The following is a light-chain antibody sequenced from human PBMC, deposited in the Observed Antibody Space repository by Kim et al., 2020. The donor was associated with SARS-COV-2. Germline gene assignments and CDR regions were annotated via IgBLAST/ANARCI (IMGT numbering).Light chain of an antibody. J-gene: IGLJ2*01. CDR3: GTWDSSLNVVV. CDR2: DNN. Sequence: GQKVTISGPGRSSNISNDYVTWYQHVPRTAPKPLIYDNNRRHSGIPDRFSGSKAGASATLGITGLQTGDEGEYYCGTWDSSLNVVVFGGGTQLTVL. CDR1: SSNISNDY. V-gene: IGLV1-51*01.